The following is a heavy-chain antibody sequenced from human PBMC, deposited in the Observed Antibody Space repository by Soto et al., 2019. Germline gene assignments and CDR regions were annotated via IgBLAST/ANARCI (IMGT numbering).Heavy chain of an antibody. V-gene: IGHV3-48*02. J-gene: IGHJ6*01. Sequence: GGSLVFSCARCGFTFGSYSMNWVRQAAGKGLEWIAYISYDSDTIQYADSVKGRFTISRDNAKSSLYLQMNSLRDEDTAVYYCERMYYDYVWGQGTTVTVSS. D-gene: IGHD3-3*01. CDR2: ISYDSDTI. CDR3: ERMYYDYV. CDR1: GFTFGSYS.